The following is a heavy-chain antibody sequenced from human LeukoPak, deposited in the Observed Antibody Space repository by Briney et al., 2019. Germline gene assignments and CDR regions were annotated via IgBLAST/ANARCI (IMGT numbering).Heavy chain of an antibody. CDR3: ASVTMVRGVILYYYGMDV. V-gene: IGHV4-61*01. CDR1: GRSVSSGSYY. Sequence: PSETMSLTCTVYGRSVSSGSYYWSWIRQPPGKGLEWIGYIYYSGSTNYNPSLKSRVTISVDTSKNQFSLKLSSVTAADTAVYYCASVTMVRGVILYYYGMDVWGKGTTVTVSS. D-gene: IGHD3-10*01. CDR2: IYYSGST. J-gene: IGHJ6*04.